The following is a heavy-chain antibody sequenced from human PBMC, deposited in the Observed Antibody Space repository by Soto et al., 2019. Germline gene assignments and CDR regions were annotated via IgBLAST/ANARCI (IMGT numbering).Heavy chain of an antibody. V-gene: IGHV1-2*02. CDR1: GYIFSAYS. CDR2: FNPTSGDT. Sequence: QVQLVQSGAEVKKPGASVKVSCKASGYIFSAYSMHWVRQAPGQGLEWVGWFNPTSGDTIYAQKFQGRVTLTRDTSISTAYMELYSLRSDDTAVYYCTREASAVISLDYWGQGTLVTVSS. D-gene: IGHD6-19*01. J-gene: IGHJ4*02. CDR3: TREASAVISLDY.